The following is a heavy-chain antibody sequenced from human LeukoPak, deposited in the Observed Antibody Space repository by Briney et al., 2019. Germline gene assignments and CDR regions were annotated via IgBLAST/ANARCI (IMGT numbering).Heavy chain of an antibody. V-gene: IGHV3-15*01. CDR3: GTGSAFDI. CDR1: GFTFSNSY. J-gene: IGHJ3*02. CDR2: IKRKSDGETT. Sequence: PGGSLRLSCAASGFTFSNSYMSWVCQAPGKGLEWVGRIKRKSDGETTDYAAPVKGRFTISRDDSKNTLYVQMDSLKSEDTAVYYCGTGSAFDIWGQGTMVTVSS. D-gene: IGHD7-27*01.